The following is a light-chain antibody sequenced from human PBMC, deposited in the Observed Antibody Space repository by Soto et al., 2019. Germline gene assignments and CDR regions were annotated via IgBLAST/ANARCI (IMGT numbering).Light chain of an antibody. Sequence: QSVLTQPPSASGTPGQRVTISCSGSSSNIGSETVNWYQQVPGTAPKLLIYANNQRPSGVPDRFFVSKSGTSASLAIGGLQSEDEADYYCAAWDDSLKGWVFGGGTELTVL. J-gene: IGLJ3*02. CDR1: SSNIGSET. CDR3: AAWDDSLKGWV. CDR2: ANN. V-gene: IGLV1-44*01.